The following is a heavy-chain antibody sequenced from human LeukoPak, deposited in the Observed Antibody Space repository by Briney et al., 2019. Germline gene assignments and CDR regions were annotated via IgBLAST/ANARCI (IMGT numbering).Heavy chain of an antibody. D-gene: IGHD2-2*01. Sequence: ASVKVSCKASGGTFSSYAISWVRQAPGQGLEWMGGIIPIFGTANYAQKFQGRVTITTDESTSTAYMELSSLRSEDTAVYYCAVVRPPDCSSTSCYMSDAFDIWGQGTMVTVSS. CDR2: IIPIFGTA. V-gene: IGHV1-69*05. CDR3: AVVRPPDCSSTSCYMSDAFDI. CDR1: GGTFSSYA. J-gene: IGHJ3*02.